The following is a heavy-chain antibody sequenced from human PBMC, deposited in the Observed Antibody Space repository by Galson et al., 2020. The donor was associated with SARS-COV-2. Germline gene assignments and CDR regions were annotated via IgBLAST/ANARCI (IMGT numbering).Heavy chain of an antibody. J-gene: IGHJ6*02. D-gene: IGHD6-25*01. CDR1: GFTFSTYA. Sequence: GGSLRLSCAASGFTFSTYAMHWARQAPGKGLEWVAVISYDGTNQYYADSVKGRFTVSRDNSKNTLNLQMNSLRPDDTAVFYCARARLELTFTGLHGMDVWGQGTTVTVSS. CDR3: ARARLELTFTGLHGMDV. V-gene: IGHV3-30-3*01. CDR2: ISYDGTNQ.